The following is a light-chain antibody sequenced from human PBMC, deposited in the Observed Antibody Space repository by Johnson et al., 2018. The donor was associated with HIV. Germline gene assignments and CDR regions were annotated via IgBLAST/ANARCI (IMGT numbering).Light chain of an antibody. CDR2: ENN. CDR3: GTWDSSLSAWNV. CDR1: SSNIGNNY. V-gene: IGLV1-51*02. J-gene: IGLJ1*01. Sequence: QSVLTQPPSVSAAPGQKVTISCSGSSSNIGNNYVSWYQQLPGTAPKLLIYENNKRPSGIPDRFSGSKSGTSATLGIPGLQPGDEADYYCGTWDSSLSAWNVFGTGTKVTVL.